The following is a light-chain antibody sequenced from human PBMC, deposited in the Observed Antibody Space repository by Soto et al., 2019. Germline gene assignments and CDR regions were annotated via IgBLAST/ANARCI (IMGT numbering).Light chain of an antibody. CDR1: QSVSSN. CDR3: QQYNNWPPLS. J-gene: IGKJ4*01. V-gene: IGKV3-15*01. CDR2: GAS. Sequence: IVMSHSPATLSVSPGDRATLSCRASQSVSSNLAWSQQKPGQAPRLLIYGASTRATGIPASFSGSGSGTEFTITISSLPSEGFAVYYCQQYNNWPPLSCGGGTKGEIK.